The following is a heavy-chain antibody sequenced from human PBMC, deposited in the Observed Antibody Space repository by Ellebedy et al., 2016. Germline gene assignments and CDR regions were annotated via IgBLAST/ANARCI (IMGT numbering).Heavy chain of an antibody. J-gene: IGHJ3*02. Sequence: GGSLRLSCAASGFTFSSYVMHWVRQAPGKGLVWVSRIKSDGSSTTYADSVKGRFTISRDNAKNTVYLQMNSLRAGDTAVYYCARSRIAVAGDAFDIWGQGTMVTVSS. V-gene: IGHV3-74*01. D-gene: IGHD6-13*01. CDR2: IKSDGSST. CDR3: ARSRIAVAGDAFDI. CDR1: GFTFSSYV.